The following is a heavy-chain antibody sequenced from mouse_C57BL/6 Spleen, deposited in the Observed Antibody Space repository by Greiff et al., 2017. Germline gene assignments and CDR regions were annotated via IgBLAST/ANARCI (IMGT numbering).Heavy chain of an antibody. V-gene: IGHV1-54*01. D-gene: IGHD1-1*01. CDR3: ARRGYGSSYWYFDV. CDR1: GYAFTNYL. CDR2: INPGSGGT. Sequence: VQLKESGAELVRPGTSVKVSCKASGYAFTNYLIEWVKQRPGQGLEWIGVINPGSGGTNYNEKFKGKATLTADKSSSTAYMQLSSLTSEDSAVYFCARRGYGSSYWYFDVWGTGTTVTVSA. J-gene: IGHJ1*03.